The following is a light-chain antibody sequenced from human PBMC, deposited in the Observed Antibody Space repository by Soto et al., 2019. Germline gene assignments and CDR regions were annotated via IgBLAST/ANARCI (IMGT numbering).Light chain of an antibody. V-gene: IGLV1-40*01. CDR1: SSNIGAGYY. CDR3: QSYDSSLSGSYV. J-gene: IGLJ1*01. CDR2: GNS. Sequence: QSALTQPPSVSGAPGQRVTISCTGSSSNIGAGYYVHWYQQLPGTAPKLLIYGNSNRPSGVPDRFSGSKSGTSASLAITGLQAEDEADYYCQSYDSSLSGSYVFGTGTKVTVL.